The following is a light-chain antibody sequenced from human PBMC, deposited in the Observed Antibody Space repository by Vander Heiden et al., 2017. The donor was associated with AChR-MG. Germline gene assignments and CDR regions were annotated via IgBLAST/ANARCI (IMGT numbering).Light chain of an antibody. J-gene: IGKJ1*01. CDR3: QQSYAIPWT. CDR1: QYISSY. Sequence: IHMTHSPSSLSASVGDRVIITCRASQYISSYLSWFQQKPVKAPELLIFAAASIQGGVPLRCSGSGSGTDFTLTISSLQPEDFATYYCQQSYAIPWTFGQGTKVEIK. CDR2: AAA. V-gene: IGKV1-39*01.